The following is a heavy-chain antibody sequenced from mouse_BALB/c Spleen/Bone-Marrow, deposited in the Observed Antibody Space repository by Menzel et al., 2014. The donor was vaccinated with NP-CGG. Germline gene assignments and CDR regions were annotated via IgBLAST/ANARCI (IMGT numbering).Heavy chain of an antibody. CDR2: ISSGGGST. D-gene: IGHD2-4*01. CDR3: ARHMIRGFAY. J-gene: IGHJ3*01. CDR1: GFAFSSYD. V-gene: IGHV5-12-1*01. Sequence: EVKLMDSGGGLVKPGGSLKLSCAASGFAFSSYDMSWVRQTPEKRLEWVAYISSGGGSTYYSDTVKGRFTISRDNAKNTLYLEMSSLKSEDTAMYYCARHMIRGFAYWGQGTLVTVSA.